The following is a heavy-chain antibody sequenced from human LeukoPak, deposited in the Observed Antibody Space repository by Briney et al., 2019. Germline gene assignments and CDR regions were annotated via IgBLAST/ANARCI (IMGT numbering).Heavy chain of an antibody. CDR1: GGSITSHY. D-gene: IGHD6-19*01. J-gene: IGHJ5*02. CDR3: ARVVRGQWLVSRFDP. Sequence: SETLSLTCTVSGGSITSHYWSWIRQPPGKGLEWIGYIYYSGSTNYNPSLKSRVTISVDTSKNQFSLKLSSVTAADTAVYYCARVVRGQWLVSRFDPWGQGTLVTVSS. V-gene: IGHV4-59*11. CDR2: IYYSGST.